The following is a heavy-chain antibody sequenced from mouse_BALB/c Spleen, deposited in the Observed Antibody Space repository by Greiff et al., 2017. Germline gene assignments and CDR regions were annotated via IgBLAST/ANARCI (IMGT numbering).Heavy chain of an antibody. CDR1: GYTFTSYW. D-gene: IGHD2-14*01. CDR3: AYRYEAY. V-gene: IGHV1-7*01. J-gene: IGHJ3*01. Sequence: QVQLQQSGAELAKPGASVKMSCKASGYTFTSYWMHWVKQRPGQGLEWIGYINPSTGYTEYNQKFKDKATLTADKSSSTAYTQLSSLTSEDSAVYYCAYRYEAYWGQGTLVTVSA. CDR2: INPSTGYT.